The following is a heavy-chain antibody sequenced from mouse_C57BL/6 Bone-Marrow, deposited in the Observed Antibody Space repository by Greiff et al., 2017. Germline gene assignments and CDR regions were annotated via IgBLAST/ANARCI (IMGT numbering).Heavy chain of an antibody. CDR2: IDPSDSYT. CDR1: GYTFTSYW. Sequence: QVQLQQPGAELVMPGASVKLSCKASGYTFTSYWMHWVKQRPGQGLEWIGEIDPSDSYTNYNQKFKGKSTLTVDKSSSTAYMQLSSLTSEDSAVYDCARWGSYWYVDGWGTGTTVTVAS. J-gene: IGHJ1*03. CDR3: ARWGSYWYVDG. V-gene: IGHV1-69*01.